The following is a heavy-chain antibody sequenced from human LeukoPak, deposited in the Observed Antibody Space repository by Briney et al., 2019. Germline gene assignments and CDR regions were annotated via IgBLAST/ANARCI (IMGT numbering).Heavy chain of an antibody. J-gene: IGHJ5*02. CDR1: GGSISSYY. CDR2: IYTSGST. D-gene: IGHD3-16*01. Sequence: SETLSLTCTVSGGSISSYYWSWIRQPAGKGLEWIGRIYTSGSTNYNPSLKGRVTMSVDTSKNQFSLKLSSVTAADTAVYYCARGGRPGSWFDPWGQGTLVTVSS. V-gene: IGHV4-4*07. CDR3: ARGGRPGSWFDP.